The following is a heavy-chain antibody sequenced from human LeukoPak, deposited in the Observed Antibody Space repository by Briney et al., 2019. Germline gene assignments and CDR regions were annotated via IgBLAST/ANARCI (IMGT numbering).Heavy chain of an antibody. CDR3: ANAYYYDSSGYFFRPIDY. D-gene: IGHD3-22*01. CDR1: GFTFSNAW. J-gene: IGHJ4*02. CDR2: IKSKTDGGTT. Sequence: GGSLRLSCAASGFTFSNAWMSWVRQAPGKGLEWVGRIKSKTDGGTTDYAAPVKGRFTISRDDSKNTLYLQMNSLRAEDTAVYYCANAYYYDSSGYFFRPIDYWGQGTLVTVSS. V-gene: IGHV3-15*01.